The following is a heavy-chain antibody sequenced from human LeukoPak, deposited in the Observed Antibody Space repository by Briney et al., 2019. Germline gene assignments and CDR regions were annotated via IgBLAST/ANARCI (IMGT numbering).Heavy chain of an antibody. CDR2: LYSDGNT. CDR1: GFTVITND. CDR3: ARGVEPLAANTLAY. V-gene: IGHV3-53*01. Sequence: GGSLRLSCAASGFTVITNDMTWVRQAPGKGLEWVSVLYSDGNTKYADSLQGRFTISRDNSKNTLYLEMNSLSPDDTAVYYCARGVEPLAANTLAYWGQGTLLTVSS. D-gene: IGHD1-14*01. J-gene: IGHJ4*02.